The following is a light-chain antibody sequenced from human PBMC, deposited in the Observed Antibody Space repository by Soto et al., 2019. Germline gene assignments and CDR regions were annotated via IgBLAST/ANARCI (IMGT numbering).Light chain of an antibody. CDR2: TAS. CDR1: QSIYIY. V-gene: IGKV1-17*01. CDR3: LQHNSYPPT. J-gene: IGKJ1*01. Sequence: DIQMTQSPSSLSASIGDRVTVTCRASQSIYIYLNWYQQKPGKAPNLLIHTASSLQTGVPSRFSGSGSGTEFTLTISSLQPEDFATYYCLQHNSYPPTFGQGTKVDI.